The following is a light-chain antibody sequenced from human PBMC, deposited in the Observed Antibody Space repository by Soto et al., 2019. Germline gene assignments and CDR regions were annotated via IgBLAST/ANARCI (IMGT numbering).Light chain of an antibody. V-gene: IGKV1-27*01. Sequence: DIQMTQSPSSLSAYVGDRVTITCRASQGISNHLAWYQQRPGKAPKLLIYAASTLQSGVPSRFSGSGSGTDFTLTISSLRPEDVATYYCQKYGGAPPFTFGPGTKVDFK. CDR3: QKYGGAPPFT. CDR1: QGISNH. J-gene: IGKJ3*01. CDR2: AAS.